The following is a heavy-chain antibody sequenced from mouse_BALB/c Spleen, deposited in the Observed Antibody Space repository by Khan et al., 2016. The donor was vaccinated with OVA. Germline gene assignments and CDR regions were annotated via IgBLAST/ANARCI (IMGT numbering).Heavy chain of an antibody. CDR3: GRGSGSSRFAY. Sequence: QGQWQQRGTELVRPGVSVKISCKGSGYTFTDFAMHWVKQSHAKSLAWIGVISTYYGHATYNQKFQDKATMTVDLSSSTAYLELARLTSEDSAIYYCGRGSGSSRFAYWGQGTLVTVSA. J-gene: IGHJ3*01. CDR2: ISTYYGHA. CDR1: GYTFTDFA. V-gene: IGHV1S137*01. D-gene: IGHD1-3*01.